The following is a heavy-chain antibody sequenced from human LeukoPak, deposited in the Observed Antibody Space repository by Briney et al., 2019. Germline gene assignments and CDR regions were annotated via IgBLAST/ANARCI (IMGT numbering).Heavy chain of an antibody. CDR2: IYTSGST. Sequence: SETLSLTCTVSGGSISRYYWSWIRQPAGKGLECIGRIYTSGSTNYNPSLKSRVTMSVDTSKNQFSLKLSSVTAADTAVYYCARDRITMVRANWFDPWGQGTLVTVSS. J-gene: IGHJ5*02. V-gene: IGHV4-4*07. D-gene: IGHD3-10*01. CDR3: ARDRITMVRANWFDP. CDR1: GGSISRYY.